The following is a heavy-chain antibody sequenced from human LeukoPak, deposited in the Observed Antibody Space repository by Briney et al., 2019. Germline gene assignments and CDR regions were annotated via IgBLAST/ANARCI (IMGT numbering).Heavy chain of an antibody. V-gene: IGHV4-39*07. J-gene: IGHJ4*02. CDR2: INHSGST. CDR3: ARGERGRPCKY. CDR1: GGSISSSSYY. D-gene: IGHD2-15*01. Sequence: PSETLSLTCTVSGGSISSSSYYWGWIPQPPGKGREWIGEINHSGSTNYNPSLKSRVTISVDTSKNQFSLKLSSVTAADTAVYYCARGERGRPCKYWGQGTLVTVSS.